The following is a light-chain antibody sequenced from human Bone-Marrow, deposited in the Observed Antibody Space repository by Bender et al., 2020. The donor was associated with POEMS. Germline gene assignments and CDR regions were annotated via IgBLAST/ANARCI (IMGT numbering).Light chain of an antibody. CDR2: EGI. Sequence: QSALTQPASVSGSPGQSITISCTGTTSDVDSYARVSWYQQHPGNAPKLMIYEGIKRPSGVSDRFSGSKSGNTASLTISGLQAEDEADYYCSSYTSSSTWVFGGGTKLTVL. V-gene: IGLV2-14*02. CDR1: TSDVDSYAR. J-gene: IGLJ3*02. CDR3: SSYTSSSTWV.